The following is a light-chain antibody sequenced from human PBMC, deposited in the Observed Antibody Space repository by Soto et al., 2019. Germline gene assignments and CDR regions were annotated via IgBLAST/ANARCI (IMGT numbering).Light chain of an antibody. CDR1: QSVSSN. Sequence: EIVMTQSPATLSVSPGGGVTLSCRASQSVSSNLAWYQQKPGQAPRLLIYGASTRATGIPARFSGSGSGTEFTLTISSLQSEDFALYYCQQYNNWPPWTFGQGTKVDI. V-gene: IGKV3D-15*01. CDR2: GAS. J-gene: IGKJ1*01. CDR3: QQYNNWPPWT.